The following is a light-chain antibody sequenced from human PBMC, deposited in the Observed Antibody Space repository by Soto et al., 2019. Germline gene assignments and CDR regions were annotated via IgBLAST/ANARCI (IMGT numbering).Light chain of an antibody. J-gene: IGKJ1*01. Sequence: EIVMTQSPATLSVSLGERATLSCRAGQSLDYNLAWYQQKPGLPPRLLIYDASRRATGIPARFSGSGSGTEFTLTISCLQSEDFATYYCQQYYSYPRTFGQGTKVDIK. V-gene: IGKV3-15*01. CDR1: QSLDYN. CDR3: QQYYSYPRT. CDR2: DAS.